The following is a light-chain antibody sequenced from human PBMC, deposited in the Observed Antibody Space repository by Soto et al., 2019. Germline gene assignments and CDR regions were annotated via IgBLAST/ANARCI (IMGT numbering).Light chain of an antibody. Sequence: DIQMTQSPSTLSATAGDRVAITCLASQSISSWLAWYQQKPGKAPKLLIHAASSLQSGVPSRFSGSGSGTEFTLTISSLQPDDFATYYCQHYNSYSEAFGQGTKVDIK. CDR3: QHYNSYSEA. CDR1: QSISSW. V-gene: IGKV1-5*01. CDR2: AAS. J-gene: IGKJ1*01.